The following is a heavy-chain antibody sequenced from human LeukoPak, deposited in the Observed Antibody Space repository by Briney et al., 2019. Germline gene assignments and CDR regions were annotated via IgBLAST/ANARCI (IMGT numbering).Heavy chain of an antibody. D-gene: IGHD6-19*01. CDR2: ISRSDGST. CDR3: AKAAGRATAVAGTFTFDY. V-gene: IGHV3-23*01. Sequence: GGSLRLSCAASGFTFSSYAMSWVRQAPGKGLEWVSAISRSDGSTYYADSVKGRFTISRDNSKNTLYLQMNSLRAEDTAVYYCAKAAGRATAVAGTFTFDYWGQGTLVTVSS. CDR1: GFTFSSYA. J-gene: IGHJ4*02.